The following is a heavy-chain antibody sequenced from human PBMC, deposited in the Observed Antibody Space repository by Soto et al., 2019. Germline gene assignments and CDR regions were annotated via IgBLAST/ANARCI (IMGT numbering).Heavy chain of an antibody. V-gene: IGHV3-7*03. J-gene: IGHJ4*02. Sequence: EVQLVESGGGLVQPGGSLRLSCAASGFTFSSYWMSWVRQAPGKGLEWVANIKQDGSEKYYVDSVKGRFTISRDNAKNSLYLQMNSLRAEDTAVYYCVREGFRGSGGFDYWGQGTLVTVSS. CDR3: VREGFRGSGGFDY. CDR2: IKQDGSEK. D-gene: IGHD5-12*01. CDR1: GFTFSSYW.